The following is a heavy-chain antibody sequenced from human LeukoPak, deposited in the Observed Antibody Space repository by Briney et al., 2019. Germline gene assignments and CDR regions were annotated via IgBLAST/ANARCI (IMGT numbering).Heavy chain of an antibody. CDR2: INHSGST. V-gene: IGHV4-34*01. CDR3: ARPAVTTGYYYYMDV. J-gene: IGHJ6*03. CDR1: GGSFSGYY. Sequence: SETLSLTCAVYGGSFSGYYWSWIRQPPGKGLEWIGEINHSGSTNYNPSLKSRVTMSVDKSKNQFSLKVSSVTAADTAVYYCARPAVTTGYYYYMDVWGNGTTVIISS. D-gene: IGHD4-17*01.